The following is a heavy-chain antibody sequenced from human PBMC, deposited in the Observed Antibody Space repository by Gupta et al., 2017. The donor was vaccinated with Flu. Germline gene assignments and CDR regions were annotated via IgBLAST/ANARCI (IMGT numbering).Heavy chain of an antibody. CDR3: ARDGCISTSGYYYYGMDV. J-gene: IGHJ6*02. V-gene: IGHV4-61*02. Sequence: QVQLQESGPGLVKPSQTLSLTCTVSGASLSSGSYYWSWIRQPAGKGLEWIGRIYTSGSTNYKPSLKRRGTISVDTSKKQFSRKLSSVTAADTAVYDCARDGCISTSGYYYYGMDVWGQGTTVTVSS. CDR1: GASLSSGSYY. CDR2: IYTSGST. D-gene: IGHD2-2*01.